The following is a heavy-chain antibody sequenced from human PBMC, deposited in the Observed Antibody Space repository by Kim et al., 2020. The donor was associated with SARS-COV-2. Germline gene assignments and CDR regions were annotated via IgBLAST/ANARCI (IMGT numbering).Heavy chain of an antibody. V-gene: IGHV1-69*13. CDR3: AKEPHGIAAAGYYGMDV. J-gene: IGHJ6*02. CDR1: GGTFSSYA. D-gene: IGHD6-13*01. CDR2: IIPIFGTA. Sequence: SVKVSCKASGGTFSSYAISWVRQAPGQGLEWMGGIIPIFGTANYAQKFQGRVTITADESTSTAYMELSSLRSEDTAVYYCAKEPHGIAAAGYYGMDVWGQGTTVTVSS.